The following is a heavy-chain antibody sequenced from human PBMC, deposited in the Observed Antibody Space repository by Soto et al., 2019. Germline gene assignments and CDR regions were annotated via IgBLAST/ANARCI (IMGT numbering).Heavy chain of an antibody. J-gene: IGHJ3*02. CDR3: ARSYYYDSSGYPDDAFNI. D-gene: IGHD3-22*01. CDR2: IIPIFGTA. V-gene: IGHV1-69*01. Sequence: QVQLVQSGAEVKKPGSSVKVSCKASGGTFSSYAISWVRQAPGQGLEWMGGIIPIFGTANYAQKFQGRVTITDDDSTTTAYMELSSLRSEDTAVYYCARSYYYDSSGYPDDAFNIWGQGTMVTVSS. CDR1: GGTFSSYA.